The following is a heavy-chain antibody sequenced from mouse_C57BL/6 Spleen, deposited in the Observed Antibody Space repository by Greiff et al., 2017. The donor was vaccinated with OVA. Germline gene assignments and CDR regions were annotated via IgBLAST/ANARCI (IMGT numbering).Heavy chain of an antibody. CDR3: ARSHYYGSGYDYAMDY. D-gene: IGHD1-1*01. CDR2: IDPSDSYT. Sequence: VQLQQPGAELVMPGASVKLSCKASGYTFTSYWMHWVKQRPGHGLEWIGEIDPSDSYTNSNQKFKGNSTLTVDQSSSTAYRQLSSLTSEDSAGYDCARSHYYGSGYDYAMDYWGQGTSVTVSS. J-gene: IGHJ4*01. V-gene: IGHV1-69*01. CDR1: GYTFTSYW.